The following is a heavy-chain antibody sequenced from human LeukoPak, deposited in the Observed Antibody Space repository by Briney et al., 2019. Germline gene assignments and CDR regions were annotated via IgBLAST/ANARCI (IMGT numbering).Heavy chain of an antibody. J-gene: IGHJ6*03. V-gene: IGHV3-23*01. D-gene: IGHD3-10*01. Sequence: GGSLRLSCLASKFTFNNYAMTWVRQAPGKGLEWVSSISGSGDNMDYADSVKGRFTISRDNSENTLYLRMNSLRGEDTAVYYCASSRYYYYYMDVWGKGTTVTISS. CDR2: ISGSGDNM. CDR1: KFTFNNYA. CDR3: ASSRYYYYYMDV.